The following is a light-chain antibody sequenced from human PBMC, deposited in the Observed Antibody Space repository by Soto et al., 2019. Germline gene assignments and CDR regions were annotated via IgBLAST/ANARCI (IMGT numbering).Light chain of an antibody. CDR2: DVS. J-gene: IGKJ2*01. CDR1: QSVNNQ. Sequence: EIVLTQSPATLSLSPGERATLSCRASQSVNNQLAWYQQRPGQAPRLLIYDVSNRATGIPARFSGSGSGTDFTLTISSLEAEDFAVYYCQQRRNYPLYTFGPGTKLEIK. V-gene: IGKV3-11*01. CDR3: QQRRNYPLYT.